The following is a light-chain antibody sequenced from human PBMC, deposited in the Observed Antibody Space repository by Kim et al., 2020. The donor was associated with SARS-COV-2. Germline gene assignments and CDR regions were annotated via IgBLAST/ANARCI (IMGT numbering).Light chain of an antibody. V-gene: IGLV3-19*01. CDR2: GTN. Sequence: SSELTQDPAVSVALGQTVRITCQGDSLRSYYASWYQQKPGQAPVLVIYGTNNRPSGIPDRFSGSSSGNTASLTIPGAQAEDEADYYCTSRASSGNHLVFG. CDR1: SLRSYY. J-gene: IGLJ3*02. CDR3: TSRASSGNHLV.